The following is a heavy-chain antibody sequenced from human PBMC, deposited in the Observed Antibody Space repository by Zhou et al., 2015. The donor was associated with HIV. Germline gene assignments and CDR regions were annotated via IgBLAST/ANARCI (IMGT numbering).Heavy chain of an antibody. D-gene: IGHD5/OR15-5a*01. CDR2: FIPPFATA. J-gene: IGHJ4*02. CDR3: ARGGRESTSPFDY. V-gene: IGHV1-69*12. Sequence: QVQLVQSGAEVKKPGSSVKVSCKASGGIFSAYAIRWVRQAPGQGLEWMGGFIPPFATAHYAQKFQGRATITADESTNTAYMELSSLRSEDTAVYYCARGGRESTSPFDYWGQGTLVTVSS. CDR1: GGIFSAYA.